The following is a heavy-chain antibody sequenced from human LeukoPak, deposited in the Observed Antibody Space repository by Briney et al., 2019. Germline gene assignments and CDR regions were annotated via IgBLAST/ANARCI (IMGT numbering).Heavy chain of an antibody. CDR2: FYPGDSDT. Sequence: WESLKISCKGSGYSFTSYWSGWVRQMPGKGLVWMGIFYPGDSDTRYSPSFQGQVTITADKSISTAYLQWSSLKASDTAMYYCARRLPGLAAGGNWFDPWGQGNLVTVSS. CDR1: GYSFTSYW. J-gene: IGHJ5*02. D-gene: IGHD3/OR15-3a*01. CDR3: ARRLPGLAAGGNWFDP. V-gene: IGHV5-51*01.